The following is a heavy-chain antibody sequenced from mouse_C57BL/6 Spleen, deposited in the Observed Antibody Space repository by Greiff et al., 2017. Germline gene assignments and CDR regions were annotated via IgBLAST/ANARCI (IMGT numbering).Heavy chain of an antibody. J-gene: IGHJ3*01. V-gene: IGHV1-4*01. D-gene: IGHD3-1*01. CDR1: GYTFTSYT. Sequence: QVQLQQSGAELARPGASVKMSCKASGYTFTSYTMHWVKQRPGQGLEWIGYINPSSGYTKYNQKFKDKATLTADKSSSTAYMQLSSLTSEDSAVYYCAGEGTWHWFAYWGQGTLVTVSA. CDR3: AGEGTWHWFAY. CDR2: INPSSGYT.